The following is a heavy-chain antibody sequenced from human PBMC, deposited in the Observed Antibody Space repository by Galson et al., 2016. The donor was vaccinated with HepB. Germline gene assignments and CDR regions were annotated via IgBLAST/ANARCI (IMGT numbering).Heavy chain of an antibody. CDR2: INSDGSST. D-gene: IGHD2-15*01. CDR1: GFIFSSYW. Sequence: SLRLSCAASGFIFSSYWMHWVRQAPGKGLLWVSRINSDGSSTSYADSVEGRFTISRDNAKNTLYLQMNSLRGEDTAVYYCARDSAAVGATDRFDPWGQGTLVTVSS. CDR3: ARDSAAVGATDRFDP. J-gene: IGHJ5*02. V-gene: IGHV3-74*01.